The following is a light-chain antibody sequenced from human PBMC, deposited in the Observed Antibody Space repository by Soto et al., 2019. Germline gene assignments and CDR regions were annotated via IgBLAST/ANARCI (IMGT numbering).Light chain of an antibody. J-gene: IGKJ1*01. CDR2: GAS. CDR1: QRVSSSY. V-gene: IGKV3-20*01. Sequence: EIVLTQSPGTLSLSPGERATLSCRASQRVSSSYLAWYQQKPGQAPRLLIYGASSRATGIPDRFSGSGSGTDFTLTISRLEPEDFAVYYFQQYGSSPPTFGQGTKVEIK. CDR3: QQYGSSPPT.